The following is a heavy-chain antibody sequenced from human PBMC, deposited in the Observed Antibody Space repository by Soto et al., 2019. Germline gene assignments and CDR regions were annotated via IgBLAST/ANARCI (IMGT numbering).Heavy chain of an antibody. D-gene: IGHD3-22*01. CDR1: GFPFSYYY. Sequence: GGSLRLSCAASGFPFSYYYMSWIRQAPGEGLEWISYISSSAYTIYADSVKGRFTISRDNAKNSLFLQMTSLRVEDTAVYYCARNFDSGGYYSDYWGQGTLVTVSS. CDR3: ARNFDSGGYYSDY. J-gene: IGHJ4*02. V-gene: IGHV3-11*06. CDR2: ISSSAYT.